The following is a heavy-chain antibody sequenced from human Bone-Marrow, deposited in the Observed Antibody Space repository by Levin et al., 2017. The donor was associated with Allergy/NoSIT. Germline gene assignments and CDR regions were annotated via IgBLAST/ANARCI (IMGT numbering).Heavy chain of an antibody. V-gene: IGHV3-53*01. CDR1: GFTVYNNY. CDR2: IYSGGGT. Sequence: GGSLRLSCAASGFTVYNNYMSWVRQAPGKGLEWVSFIYSGGGTYYADSVRGRFTISRDRSENTLFLHMNSLTADDTAIYYCRARHYWGRGTLVTVSS. D-gene: IGHD5-12*01. CDR3: RARHY. J-gene: IGHJ4*02.